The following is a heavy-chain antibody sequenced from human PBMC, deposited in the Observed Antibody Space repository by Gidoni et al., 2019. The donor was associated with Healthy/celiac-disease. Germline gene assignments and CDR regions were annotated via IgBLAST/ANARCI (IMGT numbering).Heavy chain of an antibody. Sequence: QVQLPESGPGLVKPSETLFLPCTVSGGSISCYYWGWIRQPPGKGLEWIGYIYYSGSTNYNPSLKSRVTISVDTSKNQFSLKLSSVTAADTAVYYCARGGGIVVVPAAMGYWYFDLWGRGTLVTVSS. CDR2: IYYSGST. V-gene: IGHV4-59*01. CDR1: GGSISCYY. D-gene: IGHD2-2*01. CDR3: ARGGGIVVVPAAMGYWYFDL. J-gene: IGHJ2*01.